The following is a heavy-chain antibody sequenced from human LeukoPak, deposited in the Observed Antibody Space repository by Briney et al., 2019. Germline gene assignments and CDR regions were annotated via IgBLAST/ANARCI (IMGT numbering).Heavy chain of an antibody. V-gene: IGHV1-18*01. D-gene: IGHD3/OR15-3a*01. J-gene: IGHJ4*02. CDR3: ARGRGRGTTYYSFAY. CDR1: GYTFTSYG. Sequence: ASVKVSCKASGYTFTSYGISWVRQAPGQGLEWMGWINAYNGHANYAQKFQGRVTMTTDTSTSTAYMELRSLTSDDTAVYYCARGRGRGTTYYSFAYWGQGTLVTVSS. CDR2: INAYNGHA.